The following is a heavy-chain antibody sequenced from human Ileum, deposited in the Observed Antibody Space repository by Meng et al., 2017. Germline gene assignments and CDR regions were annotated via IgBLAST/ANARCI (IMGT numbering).Heavy chain of an antibody. Sequence: GGSLRLSCVVSGFSLSNFVMHWVRQTPGKGLEWPALISHDESNKHYTDSVKGRFTISRDISKNTVYLQMDNLKTEDTAVYHCAKEKGSSGRAGWFDPWGQGAPVTVSS. CDR1: GFSLSNFV. D-gene: IGHD6-19*01. CDR3: AKEKGSSGRAGWFDP. J-gene: IGHJ5*02. CDR2: ISHDESNK. V-gene: IGHV3-30*10.